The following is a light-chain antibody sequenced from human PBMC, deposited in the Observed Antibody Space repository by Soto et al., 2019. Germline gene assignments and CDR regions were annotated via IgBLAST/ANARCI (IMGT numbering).Light chain of an antibody. V-gene: IGKV4-1*01. J-gene: IGKJ5*01. Sequence: DIVMTQSPDSLAVSLGERATIHCKSSQSVLYSAKKKNFLTWYQQKPGQPPKLLIYWASTRESGVPDRFTGSGSGTDFTLTINSLQAEDVAVYYCQQHYINPITFGQGTRLEIK. CDR2: WAS. CDR1: QSVLYSAKKKNF. CDR3: QQHYINPIT.